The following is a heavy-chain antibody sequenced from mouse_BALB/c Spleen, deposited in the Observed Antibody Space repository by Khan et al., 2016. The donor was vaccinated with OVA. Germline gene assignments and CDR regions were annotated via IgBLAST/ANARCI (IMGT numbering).Heavy chain of an antibody. CDR1: GYSFTGYF. V-gene: IGHV1-20*02. CDR3: ERIYGSDFDY. D-gene: IGHD1-1*01. J-gene: IGHJ2*01. Sequence: VQLQQSGPELVKPGASVKISCKASGYSFTGYFMNWVLQSHGKSLEWIGRINPHIGETFYNQKFKGKATLTVDESSSTAHMELRSLASEDAAGYYCERIYGSDFDYWGQGTTLTVSS. CDR2: INPHIGET.